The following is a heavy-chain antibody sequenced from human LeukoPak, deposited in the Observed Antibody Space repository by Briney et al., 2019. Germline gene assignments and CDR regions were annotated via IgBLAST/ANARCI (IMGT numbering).Heavy chain of an antibody. Sequence: PGGSLRLSCAASGFTVSSNYMSWVRQAPGKGLEWVSVIYSGGSTYYADSVKGRFTISRDNSKNTLYLQMNSLRAEDTAVYYCATHTRIAAAWYEVAFDIWGQGTMVTVSS. CDR3: ATHTRIAAAWYEVAFDI. D-gene: IGHD6-13*01. CDR1: GFTVSSNY. J-gene: IGHJ3*02. CDR2: IYSGGST. V-gene: IGHV3-66*01.